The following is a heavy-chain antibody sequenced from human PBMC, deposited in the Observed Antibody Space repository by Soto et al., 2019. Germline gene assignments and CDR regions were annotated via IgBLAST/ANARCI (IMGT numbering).Heavy chain of an antibody. J-gene: IGHJ6*02. V-gene: IGHV3-33*03. CDR2: IWSDASNK. Sequence: GGSLRLSCAASGFSFSNHGMHWVRQAPGKGLEWVAAIWSDASNKYYADSGKGRFTISRDNSKNTLYLQMNTLRAEDTAVYYCATDGFNKPGYYYGMGVWGQGTTVTVSS. CDR1: GFSFSNHG. D-gene: IGHD6-25*01. CDR3: ATDGFNKPGYYYGMGV.